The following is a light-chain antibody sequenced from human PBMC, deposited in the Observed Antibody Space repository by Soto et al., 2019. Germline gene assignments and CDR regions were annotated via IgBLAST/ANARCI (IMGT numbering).Light chain of an antibody. CDR2: DAS. CDR3: QQRSIWPWT. J-gene: IGKJ1*01. Sequence: EIVMTQSPATLSVSPGERATLSCRASQSVSSNLAWYQQKPGQAPRLLIYDASNRATGIPARFSGSGSGTDFTLTISSLEPEDFAVFYCQQRSIWPWTFGQGTKVDIK. V-gene: IGKV3-11*01. CDR1: QSVSSN.